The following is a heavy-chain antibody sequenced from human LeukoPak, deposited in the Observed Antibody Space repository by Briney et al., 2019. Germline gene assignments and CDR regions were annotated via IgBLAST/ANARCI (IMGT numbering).Heavy chain of an antibody. V-gene: IGHV4-61*05. CDR2: IYYSRTT. J-gene: IGHJ2*01. Sequence: PSETLSLTCTVSGGSIRSSSYYWGWIRQPPGKGLEWIGYIYYSRTTEYNPSLKSRVTISADTSKNQFSLKLNSVTAADTAVYYCVRRQWELQYFDLWGRGTLVAVSS. D-gene: IGHD1-26*01. CDR3: VRRQWELQYFDL. CDR1: GGSIRSSSYY.